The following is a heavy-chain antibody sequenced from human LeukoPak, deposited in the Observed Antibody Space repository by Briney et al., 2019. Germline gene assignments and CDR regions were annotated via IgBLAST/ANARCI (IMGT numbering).Heavy chain of an antibody. D-gene: IGHD4-17*01. CDR1: GVSISSYH. J-gene: IGHJ4*02. V-gene: IGHV4-59*01. CDR3: ARTGRTYEDDYGVYS. CDR2: IYYTGST. Sequence: SETLSLTCTVTGVSISSYHWSWIRQPPGKGLEWIGYIYYTGSTNYNPSLKSRVTLSVDTSKNQFSLKLSSVTAADTAVYYCARTGRTYEDDYGVYSWGQGTLVTVSS.